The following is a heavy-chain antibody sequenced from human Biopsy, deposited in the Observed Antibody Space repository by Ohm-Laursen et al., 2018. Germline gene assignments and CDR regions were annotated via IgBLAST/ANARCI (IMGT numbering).Heavy chain of an antibody. CDR3: ARYVKRYCSSTSCFSVYFGMDV. CDR2: VYYSGST. J-gene: IGHJ6*02. V-gene: IGHV4-59*11. D-gene: IGHD2-2*01. Sequence: TLSLTCTVSGGSFTGHYWTWIRQPPGKGLEWIGDVYYSGSTNYNPSLKSRLTISVDTSKNQFSLNLNSVTAADTAVYFCARYVKRYCSSTSCFSVYFGMDVWGRETSVPVS. CDR1: GGSFTGHY.